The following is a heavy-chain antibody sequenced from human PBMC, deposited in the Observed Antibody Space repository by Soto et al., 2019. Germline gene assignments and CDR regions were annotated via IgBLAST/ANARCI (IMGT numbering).Heavy chain of an antibody. Sequence: ASVKVSCKASGYTFTSYDINWVRQATGQGLEWMGWMNPNSGNTGYAQKFQGRVTMTRNTSISTAYMELSSLRSEDTAVYYCATGAWDGSTADDDFDIWGQGTMVTVSS. CDR2: MNPNSGNT. V-gene: IGHV1-8*01. D-gene: IGHD3-10*01. CDR3: ATGAWDGSTADDDFDI. J-gene: IGHJ3*02. CDR1: GYTFTSYD.